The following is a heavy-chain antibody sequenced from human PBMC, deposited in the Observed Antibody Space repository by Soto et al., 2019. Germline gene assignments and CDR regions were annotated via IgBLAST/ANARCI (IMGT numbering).Heavy chain of an antibody. Sequence: GGSLRLSCAASGFTFSSYSMNWVRQAPGKGLEWVSYISSSSSTIYYADSVKGRFTISTDTSTSTAYMELRSLRSDDTAVYYCARDFGDYYDSSGCFDIWGQGTMVTVSS. V-gene: IGHV3-48*01. J-gene: IGHJ3*02. CDR3: ARDFGDYYDSSGCFDI. CDR1: GFTFSSYS. D-gene: IGHD3-22*01. CDR2: ISSSSSTI.